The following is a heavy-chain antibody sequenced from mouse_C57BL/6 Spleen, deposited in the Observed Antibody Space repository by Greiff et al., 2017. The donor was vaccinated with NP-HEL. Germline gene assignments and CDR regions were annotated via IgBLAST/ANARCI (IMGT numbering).Heavy chain of an antibody. V-gene: IGHV1-26*01. Sequence: VQLQQSGPELVKPGASVKISCKASGYTFTDYYMNWVKQSHGKSLEWIGDINPNNGGTSYNQKFKGKATLTVDKSSSTAYMELRSLTSEDSAVYYCARSGLPGFAYWGQGTLVTVSA. D-gene: IGHD3-3*01. CDR2: INPNNGGT. J-gene: IGHJ3*01. CDR1: GYTFTDYY. CDR3: ARSGLPGFAY.